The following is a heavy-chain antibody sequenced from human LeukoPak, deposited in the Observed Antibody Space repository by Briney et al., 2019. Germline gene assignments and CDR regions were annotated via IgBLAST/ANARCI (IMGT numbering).Heavy chain of an antibody. Sequence: GGSLSLSCAASGFTFSGNYMNWVRQAPGKGLEWVSLIYSGGTTYYSDSVMGRFTISTDNSKNTPYLPMNSLIREDTAVYYCARDREGLWGQGTLVIVSS. CDR2: IYSGGTT. CDR3: ARDREGL. J-gene: IGHJ4*02. D-gene: IGHD1-26*01. CDR1: GFTFSGNY. V-gene: IGHV3-53*01.